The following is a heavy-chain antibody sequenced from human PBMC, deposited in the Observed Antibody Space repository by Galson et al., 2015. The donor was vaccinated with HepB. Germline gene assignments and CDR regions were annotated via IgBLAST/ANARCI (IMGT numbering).Heavy chain of an antibody. CDR1: GFTFSSYA. Sequence: SLRLSCAASGFTFSSYAMHWVRQAPGKGLEWVAVISYDGSNKYYADSVKGRFTISRDNSKNTLYLQMNSLRAEDTAVYYCARGDYYGSGSYAFDIWGQGTMVTVSS. V-gene: IGHV3-30*04. CDR2: ISYDGSNK. D-gene: IGHD3-10*01. CDR3: ARGDYYGSGSYAFDI. J-gene: IGHJ3*02.